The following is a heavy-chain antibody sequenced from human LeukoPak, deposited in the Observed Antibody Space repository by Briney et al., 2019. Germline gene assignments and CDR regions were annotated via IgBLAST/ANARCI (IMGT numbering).Heavy chain of an antibody. V-gene: IGHV4-4*07. Sequence: SGTLSLTCTVSGGSINNYWSWIRQPAGKGLEWIGRIYTRGSTNYNPSLKSRVTMSVDTSKNQFSLKLSSVTAADTAVYYCARGRYCSADICSGGDAFVWGQGTMVSVSS. J-gene: IGHJ3*01. CDR3: ARGRYCSADICSGGDAFV. CDR2: IYTRGST. D-gene: IGHD2-15*01. CDR1: GGSINNY.